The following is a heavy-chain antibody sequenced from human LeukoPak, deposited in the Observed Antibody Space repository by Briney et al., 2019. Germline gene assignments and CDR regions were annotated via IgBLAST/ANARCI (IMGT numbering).Heavy chain of an antibody. D-gene: IGHD4-17*01. CDR1: GYTFTGYY. V-gene: IGHV1-2*02. Sequence: ASVKVSCKASGYTFTGYYMHWVRQAPGQGLEWMGWINPNSGGTNYAQKFQGRVTMTRDTSISTAYMELSRLRSDDTAVYYCARDPPPIWPKVTYYFDYWGQGTLVTVSS. J-gene: IGHJ4*02. CDR2: INPNSGGT. CDR3: ARDPPPIWPKVTYYFDY.